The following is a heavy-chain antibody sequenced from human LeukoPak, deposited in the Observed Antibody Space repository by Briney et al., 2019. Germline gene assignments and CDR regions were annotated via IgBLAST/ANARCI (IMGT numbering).Heavy chain of an antibody. J-gene: IGHJ4*02. D-gene: IGHD4-17*01. V-gene: IGHV2-5*02. CDR2: IYWDDDK. Sequence: ESGPTLVKPTRTLTLTCTFSGFSLSTSGVGVGWIRQPPGKALEWLALIYWDDDKYYSPSLKSRLTISKGTSKNQVVLTMTNMDPVDTATYYCAHRFVHGDFDYWGQGTLVTVSS. CDR3: AHRFVHGDFDY. CDR1: GFSLSTSGVG.